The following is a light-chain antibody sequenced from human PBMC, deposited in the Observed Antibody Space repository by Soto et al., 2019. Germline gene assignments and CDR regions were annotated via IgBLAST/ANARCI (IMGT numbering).Light chain of an antibody. CDR1: QTVRINY. J-gene: IGKJ2*01. Sequence: VLTQSPGNLSFSPGERATLSCRASQTVRINYLAWYQQKLGQAPRLLIYGASRRAAGVPDRFSGGGSGTDFTLAISRLEPEDFAVYCCQNYGSVAYTFGQGIKLEIK. CDR3: QNYGSVAYT. CDR2: GAS. V-gene: IGKV3-20*01.